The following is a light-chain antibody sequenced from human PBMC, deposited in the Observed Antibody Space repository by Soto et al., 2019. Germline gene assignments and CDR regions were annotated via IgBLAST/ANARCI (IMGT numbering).Light chain of an antibody. CDR3: QSADSSGTYV. Sequence: ELTQPPSVSVSPGQTARITCSGDALPKQYAYWYQQKPGQAPVLVIYKDSERPSGIPERFSGSSSGATVTLTISGVQAEDEADYYCQSADSSGTYVFGTGTKGTVL. J-gene: IGLJ1*01. CDR2: KDS. V-gene: IGLV3-25*02. CDR1: ALPKQY.